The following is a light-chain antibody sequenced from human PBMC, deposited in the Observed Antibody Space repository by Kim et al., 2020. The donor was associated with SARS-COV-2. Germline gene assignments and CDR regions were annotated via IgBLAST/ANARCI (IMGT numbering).Light chain of an antibody. Sequence: SVSPGERATLSCRASQSVSSNLAWYQQTPGQAPRLLIYGASSRTTGIPARFSGSGSGTEFTLTISSLQSEDFAVYYCQQYNDWRGTFGGGTRVEIK. CDR2: GAS. V-gene: IGKV3-15*01. J-gene: IGKJ4*01. CDR3: QQYNDWRGT. CDR1: QSVSSN.